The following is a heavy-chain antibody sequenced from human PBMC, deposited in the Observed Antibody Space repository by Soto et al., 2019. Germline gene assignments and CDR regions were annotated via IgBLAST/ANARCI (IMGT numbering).Heavy chain of an antibody. J-gene: IGHJ4*02. CDR1: GDSISNSRFY. D-gene: IGHD2-15*01. Sequence: SETLSLTCSVSGDSISNSRFYWAWIRQPPGEGLEWIGSIYHTGNAYYNPSLKSRVTISVDTSKNQFSLKLSSVTAADTAVYYCARAADCSGGSCYFFLGYWGQGTLVTVSS. CDR3: ARAADCSGGSCYFFLGY. CDR2: IYHTGNA. V-gene: IGHV4-39*01.